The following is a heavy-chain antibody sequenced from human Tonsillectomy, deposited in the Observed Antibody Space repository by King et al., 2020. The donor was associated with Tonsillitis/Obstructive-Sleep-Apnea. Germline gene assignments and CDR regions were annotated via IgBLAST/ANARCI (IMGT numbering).Heavy chain of an antibody. CDR2: IYYSGST. V-gene: IGHV4-39*01. Sequence: QLQESGPGLVKPSETLSLTCTVSGGSISSSNNNWGWIRQPPGKGLEWIGNIYYSGSTYYNPSLKSPVTISVDTSKKQFSLKLSSVTAADTAVDYCARHPYYYDSNGYYNWFDPWGQGTLVTVSS. CDR3: ARHPYYYDSNGYYNWFDP. J-gene: IGHJ5*02. D-gene: IGHD3-22*01. CDR1: GGSISSSNNN.